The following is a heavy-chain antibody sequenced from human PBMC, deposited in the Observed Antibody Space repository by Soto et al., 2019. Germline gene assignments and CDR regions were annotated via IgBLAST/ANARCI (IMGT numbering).Heavy chain of an antibody. CDR2: IYPGDSDT. Sequence: GGSLKIFCKGSWYSFTSYWIGWVGPIAGKGLEWMGIIYPGDSDTRYSPSFQGQVTISADKSISTAYLQWSSLKASDTAMYYCARGGDCSSTSCPIPNYYYYMDVWGKGTTVTVSS. V-gene: IGHV5-51*01. D-gene: IGHD2-2*01. J-gene: IGHJ6*03. CDR1: WYSFTSYW. CDR3: ARGGDCSSTSCPIPNYYYYMDV.